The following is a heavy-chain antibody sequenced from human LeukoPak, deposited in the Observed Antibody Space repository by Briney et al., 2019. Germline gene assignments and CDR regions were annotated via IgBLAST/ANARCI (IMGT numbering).Heavy chain of an antibody. J-gene: IGHJ4*02. D-gene: IGHD6-13*01. CDR3: ARLGTSSWYGRGGGVDY. CDR2: INHSGST. V-gene: IGHV4-34*01. Sequence: SETLSLTCAVYGGSFSGYYWSWIRQPPGKGLEWIGEINHSGSTNYNPSLKSRVTISVDTSKNQFSLKLSSVTAADTAVYYCARLGTSSWYGRGGGVDYWGQGTLVTVSS. CDR1: GGSFSGYY.